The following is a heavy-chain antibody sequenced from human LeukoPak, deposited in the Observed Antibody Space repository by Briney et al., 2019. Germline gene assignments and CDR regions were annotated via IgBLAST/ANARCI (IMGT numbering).Heavy chain of an antibody. J-gene: IGHJ2*01. D-gene: IGHD2-2*01. V-gene: IGHV1-46*03. CDR3: ARDRSPRVSFAVVQMGYFDL. CDR2: INPSGGST. Sequence: ASVKVSCKASGYTFTSYYMHWVRQAPGQGLEWMGIINPSGGSTSYAQKFQDRVTMTRDTSTSTVYMELSSLRSEDTAVYYCARDRSPRVSFAVVQMGYFDLWGRGTLVTVSS. CDR1: GYTFTSYY.